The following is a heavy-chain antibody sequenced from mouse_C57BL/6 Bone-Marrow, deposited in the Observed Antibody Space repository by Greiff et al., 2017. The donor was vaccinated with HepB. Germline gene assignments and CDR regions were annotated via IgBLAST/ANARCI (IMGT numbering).Heavy chain of an antibody. CDR1: GYSITSGYY. Sequence: ESGPGLVKPSQSLSLTCSVTGYSITSGYYWNWIRQFPGNKLEWMGYISYDGSNNYNPSLKNRISITRDTSKNQLFLKLNSVTTEDTATYYCARRMVTTGSGGAMDYWGQGTSVTVSS. CDR3: ARRMVTTGSGGAMDY. CDR2: ISYDGSN. D-gene: IGHD2-2*01. J-gene: IGHJ4*01. V-gene: IGHV3-6*01.